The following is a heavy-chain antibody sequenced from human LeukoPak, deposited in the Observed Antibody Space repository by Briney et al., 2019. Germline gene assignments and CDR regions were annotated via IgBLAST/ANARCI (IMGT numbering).Heavy chain of an antibody. CDR3: ARENYYCSGATCFSGGFDY. CDR1: GASISNTKW. J-gene: IGHJ4*02. Sequence: SGTLSLTCAVSGASISNTKWWSWVRQPPGKGLEWIGDISPSGSANYNPSLNGRVTISVDNSKNQSSLNLRSVTAADTAIYYCARENYYCSGATCFSGGFDYWGQGTLVTVSS. D-gene: IGHD2-15*01. CDR2: ISPSGSA. V-gene: IGHV4-4*02.